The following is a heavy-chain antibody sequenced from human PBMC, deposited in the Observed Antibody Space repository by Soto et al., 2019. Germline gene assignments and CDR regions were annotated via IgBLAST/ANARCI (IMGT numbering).Heavy chain of an antibody. V-gene: IGHV6-1*01. J-gene: IGHJ5*02. Sequence: SQTLSLTCAISGDSVSRNSAAWNWIRQSPSRGLEWLGRTYYRSKWYSDYAVSVKSRITINPDTSKNQISLQLNSVTPEDTAVYYGARDVVRYNWFDPWGQGTRVTVSS. CDR3: ARDVVRYNWFDP. CDR2: TYYRSKWYS. CDR1: GDSVSRNSAA. D-gene: IGHD2-2*01.